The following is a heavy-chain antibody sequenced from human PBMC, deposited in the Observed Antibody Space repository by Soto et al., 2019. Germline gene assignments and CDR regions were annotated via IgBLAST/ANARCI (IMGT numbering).Heavy chain of an antibody. V-gene: IGHV4-34*01. Sequence: PSETLSLTCAVYGGSFSGYYWSWIRQPPGKGLEWIGEINHSGSTNYNPSLKSRVTISVDTSKNQFSLKLSSVTAADTAVYYCARTSLWAAAGSWSSWFDPWGQRTLVTVSS. CDR1: GGSFSGYY. D-gene: IGHD6-13*01. CDR2: INHSGST. CDR3: ARTSLWAAAGSWSSWFDP. J-gene: IGHJ5*02.